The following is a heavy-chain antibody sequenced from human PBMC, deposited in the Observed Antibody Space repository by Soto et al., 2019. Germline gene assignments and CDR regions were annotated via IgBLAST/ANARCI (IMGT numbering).Heavy chain of an antibody. Sequence: SETLSLTCSVSGDSISNLDYFWAWIRQPPGQALEYIGYIYKSATTHYNPSFESRVAISVDTSKSQFSLNVTSVTAADTAVYFCARGRYCLTGRCFPNWFDSWGQGTLVTVSS. D-gene: IGHD7-27*01. CDR1: GDSISNLDYF. CDR3: ARGRYCLTGRCFPNWFDS. CDR2: IYKSATT. V-gene: IGHV4-30-4*01. J-gene: IGHJ5*01.